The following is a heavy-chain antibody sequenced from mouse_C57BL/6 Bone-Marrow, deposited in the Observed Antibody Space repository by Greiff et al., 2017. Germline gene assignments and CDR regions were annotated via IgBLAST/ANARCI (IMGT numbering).Heavy chain of an antibody. J-gene: IGHJ4*01. CDR3: ARRGDYYAMDD. CDR1: GYTFTSYW. CDR2: IYPGSGST. D-gene: IGHD3-3*01. Sequence: QVQLQQPGAELVKPGASVKMSCTASGYTFTSYWITWVKQRPGQGLEWIGDIYPGSGSTNYNEKFKSKATLTVDTSSSTAYIQLSSLTSEDSAVYYCARRGDYYAMDDWGQGTSVTVSS. V-gene: IGHV1-55*01.